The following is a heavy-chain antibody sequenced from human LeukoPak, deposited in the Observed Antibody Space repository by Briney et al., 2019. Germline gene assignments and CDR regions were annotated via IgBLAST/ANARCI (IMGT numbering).Heavy chain of an antibody. CDR1: GYTFTSYG. V-gene: IGHV1-18*01. CDR3: VRRYCSGGSCYSGYFDY. Sequence: GASVKVSRKASGYTFTSYGISWVRQAPGQGLEWMGWISAYNGNTNYAQKLQGRVTMTTDTSTSTAYMELRSLRSDDTAVYYCVRRYCSGGSCYSGYFDYWGQGTLVTVSS. CDR2: ISAYNGNT. D-gene: IGHD2-15*01. J-gene: IGHJ4*02.